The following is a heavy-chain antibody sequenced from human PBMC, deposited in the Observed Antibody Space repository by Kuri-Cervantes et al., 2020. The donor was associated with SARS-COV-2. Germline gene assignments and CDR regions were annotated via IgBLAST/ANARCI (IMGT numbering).Heavy chain of an antibody. CDR3: VKDVVSTFCAWGNCYISSYMDV. CDR2: INPMFHKA. V-gene: IGHV1-69*05. CDR1: GGAFSSYP. J-gene: IGHJ6*03. Sequence: SVKVSCKASGGAFSSYPLSWVRQAPGQGLEWMGEINPMFHKANFAEEFQGRVTMTRATSINTVYMELSSLRSDDTAVYFCVKDVVSTFCAWGNCYISSYMDVWGRGTTVTVSS. D-gene: IGHD2-2*02.